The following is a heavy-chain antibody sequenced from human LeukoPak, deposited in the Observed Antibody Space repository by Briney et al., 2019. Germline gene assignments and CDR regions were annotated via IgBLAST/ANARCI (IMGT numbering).Heavy chain of an antibody. CDR3: ARQSGAVAGLYYFDY. V-gene: IGHV4-39*01. CDR1: GVSISSSSYY. J-gene: IGHJ4*02. CDR2: IYYSGST. D-gene: IGHD6-19*01. Sequence: PSETLSLTCTVSGVSISSSSYYWGWIRQPPGKGLEWIGSIYYSGSTYYNPSLKSRVTISVDTSKNQFSLKLSSVTAVDTAVYYCARQSGAVAGLYYFDYWGQGTLVTVSS.